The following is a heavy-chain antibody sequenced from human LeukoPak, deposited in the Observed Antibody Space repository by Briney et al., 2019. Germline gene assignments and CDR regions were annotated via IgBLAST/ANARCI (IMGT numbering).Heavy chain of an antibody. V-gene: IGHV3-11*04. Sequence: KPGGSLRLSCAASGFSFSDYYMSWFRQAPGKGLEWVSYISSSGSTIYYADSVKGRFTISRDNAKNSLYLQMNSLRAEDTAVYYCARDEVGYSSGWTSPADAFDIWGQGTMVTVSS. CDR1: GFSFSDYY. D-gene: IGHD6-19*01. CDR3: ARDEVGYSSGWTSPADAFDI. CDR2: ISSSGSTI. J-gene: IGHJ3*02.